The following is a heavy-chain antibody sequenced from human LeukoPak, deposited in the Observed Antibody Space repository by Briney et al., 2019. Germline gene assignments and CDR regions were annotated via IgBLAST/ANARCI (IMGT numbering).Heavy chain of an antibody. V-gene: IGHV4-61*09. CDR3: AREVWFGELLGFYWFDP. J-gene: IGHJ5*02. Sequence: SETLSLTCTVSGGSISSGSYEWYWIRQPAGKGLEWIGHIYTSGTSNYNPSLRSRVTISVDTSKNQFSLKLSSVTAADTAVYYCAREVWFGELLGFYWFDPWGQGTLVTVSS. CDR1: GGSISSGSYE. CDR2: IYTSGTS. D-gene: IGHD3-10*01.